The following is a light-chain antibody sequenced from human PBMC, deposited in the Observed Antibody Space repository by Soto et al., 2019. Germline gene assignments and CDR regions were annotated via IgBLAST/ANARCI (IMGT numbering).Light chain of an antibody. CDR2: EVS. CDR3: SSYTSSSTGV. Sequence: LTHPSSVSGSPGQSMTISCTGTSSDVGGYNYVSWYQQHPGKAPKLMIYEVSNRPSGVSNRFSGSKSGNTASLTISGLQAEDEADYYCSSYTSSSTGVFGTGTKVTVL. CDR1: SSDVGGYNY. V-gene: IGLV2-14*01. J-gene: IGLJ1*01.